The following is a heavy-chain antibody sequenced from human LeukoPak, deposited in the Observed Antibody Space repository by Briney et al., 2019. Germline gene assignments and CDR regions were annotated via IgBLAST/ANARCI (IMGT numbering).Heavy chain of an antibody. CDR1: GYTFTGYY. Sequence: ASVKVSCKASGYTFTGYYMHWVRQAPGQGLEWMGWINPNSGGTNYAQKFQGRVTMTRDTSISTAYMELSRLRSDDTAVYYCAREDIVVVPAAPVVYYYYYYYMDVWGKGTTVTVSS. CDR2: INPNSGGT. V-gene: IGHV1-2*02. J-gene: IGHJ6*03. CDR3: AREDIVVVPAAPVVYYYYYYYMDV. D-gene: IGHD2-2*01.